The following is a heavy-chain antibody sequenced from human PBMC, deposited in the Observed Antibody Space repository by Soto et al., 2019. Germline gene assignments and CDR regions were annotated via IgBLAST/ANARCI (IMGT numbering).Heavy chain of an antibody. CDR1: GFTFSSYG. V-gene: IGHV3-30*18. D-gene: IGHD2-21*01. CDR2: ISYDGSNK. Sequence: QVQLVESGGGVVQPGRSLRLSCAASGFTFSSYGMHWVRQAPGKGLEWVAVISYDGSNKYYADSVKGRFTISRDNSKNTLYLLMNSLRAEDTAVYYCAKAINPHYYYYYGMDVWGQGTTVTVSS. CDR3: AKAINPHYYYYYGMDV. J-gene: IGHJ6*02.